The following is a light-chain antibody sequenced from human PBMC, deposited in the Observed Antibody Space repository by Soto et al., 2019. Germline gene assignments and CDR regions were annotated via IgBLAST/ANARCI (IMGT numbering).Light chain of an antibody. J-gene: IGKJ4*01. V-gene: IGKV3-15*01. CDR1: QSVSSS. CDR3: EQYNNWSPLS. CDR2: DAS. Sequence: EIVMTQYPATLSVSPGDRATLSCRSSQSVSSSLAWYQEIPGQAPRLLIYDASTRGIGISARFGGSGSGTEFTLNISGLQSVDFAVYYCEQYNNWSPLSFGGGTKVELK.